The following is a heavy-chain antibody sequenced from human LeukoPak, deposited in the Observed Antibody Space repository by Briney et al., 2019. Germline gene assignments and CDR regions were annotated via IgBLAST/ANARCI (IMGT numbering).Heavy chain of an antibody. CDR3: ARLWYYGSGSPTLDY. CDR1: GYSISSGYY. J-gene: IGHJ4*02. CDR2: IYHSGST. Sequence: SETLSLTCTVSGYSISSGYYWGSIRPPPGKGMEWIGSIYHSGSTYYNPSLKSRVTISVDTSKNQFSLRLSSVTAADTAVYHCARLWYYGSGSPTLDYWGQGTLVTVSS. V-gene: IGHV4-38-2*02. D-gene: IGHD3-10*01.